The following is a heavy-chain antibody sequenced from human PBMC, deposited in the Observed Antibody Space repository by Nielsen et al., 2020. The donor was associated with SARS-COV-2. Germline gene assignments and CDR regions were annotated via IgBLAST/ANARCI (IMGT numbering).Heavy chain of an antibody. CDR1: GDSVSSNSVA. Sequence: SQTLSLTCVISGDSVSSNSVAWNWIRQSPSRGLEWLGRIYYRSKWFYEYATSVRSRITIDPDPSKNHFSLHLNSVTSEDTAMYYCTRDPGYYHGMDVWGQGTTVTVSS. J-gene: IGHJ6*02. V-gene: IGHV6-1*01. CDR2: IYYRSKWFY. CDR3: TRDPGYYHGMDV.